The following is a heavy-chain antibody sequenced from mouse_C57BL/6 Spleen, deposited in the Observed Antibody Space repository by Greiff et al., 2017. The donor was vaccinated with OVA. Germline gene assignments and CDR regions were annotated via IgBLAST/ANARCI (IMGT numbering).Heavy chain of an antibody. CDR1: GYTFTSYG. CDR3: ARAPYYSNYENAMDY. Sequence: EVKLMESGAELVRPGSSVKMSCKTSGYTFTSYGINWVKQRPGQGLEWIGYIYIGNGYTEYNEKFKGKATLTSDTSSSTAYMQLSSLTSEDSAIYFCARAPYYSNYENAMDYWGQGTSVTVSS. D-gene: IGHD2-5*01. V-gene: IGHV1-58*01. CDR2: IYIGNGYT. J-gene: IGHJ4*01.